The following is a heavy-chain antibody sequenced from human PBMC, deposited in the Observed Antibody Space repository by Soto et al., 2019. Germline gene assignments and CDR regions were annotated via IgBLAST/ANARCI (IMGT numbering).Heavy chain of an antibody. CDR1: GGSISSGGYS. Sequence: AVSGGSISSGGYSWSWIRQPPGKGLEWIGYIYHSGSTYYNPSLKSRVTISVDRSKNQFSLKLTSVTAADTAVYYCAREPPNGYSGPFDYWGQGTLVTVSS. V-gene: IGHV4-30-2*01. J-gene: IGHJ4*02. D-gene: IGHD6-13*01. CDR3: AREPPNGYSGPFDY. CDR2: IYHSGST.